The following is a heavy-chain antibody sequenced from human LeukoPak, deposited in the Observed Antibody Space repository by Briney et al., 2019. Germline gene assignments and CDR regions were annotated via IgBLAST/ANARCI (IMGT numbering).Heavy chain of an antibody. V-gene: IGHV3-23*01. CDR1: GFAFNNYA. Sequence: GGSLRLSCAASGFAFNNYAMTWARQAPGKGLEWVSNINDNGGQRHYADSVKGRFTISRDNSKNTLFLQMDGLRAEDTAVYYCAKTQWKVGATDYFDYWGQGILVTVSS. D-gene: IGHD1-26*01. CDR2: INDNGGQR. J-gene: IGHJ4*02. CDR3: AKTQWKVGATDYFDY.